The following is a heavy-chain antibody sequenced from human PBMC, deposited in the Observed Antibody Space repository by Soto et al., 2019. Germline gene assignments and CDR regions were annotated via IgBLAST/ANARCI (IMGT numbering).Heavy chain of an antibody. V-gene: IGHV3-15*07. CDR3: TTGTLGMFWYFDL. J-gene: IGHJ2*01. CDR2: IKSKTDGGTT. D-gene: IGHD7-27*01. CDR1: GFTFSNAW. Sequence: EVPLVESGGDLVKPGGSLRVSCAASGFTFSNAWMNWVRQAPGKGLEWVGRIKSKTDGGTTDYAAPVKGRFTISREDSKNTLYLQMNSLKTEDTAMYHCTTGTLGMFWYFDLWGRGTLVTVSS.